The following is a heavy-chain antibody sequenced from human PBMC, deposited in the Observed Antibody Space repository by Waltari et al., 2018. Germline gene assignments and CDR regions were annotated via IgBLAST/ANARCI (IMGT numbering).Heavy chain of an antibody. CDR2: IYHSGST. Sequence: QVQLQESGPGLVKPSETLSLTCAVSGYSISSGYYWGWIRQPPGKGLEWIGSIYHSGSTYYNPSLKSRVTISVDTSKNQFSLKLSSVTAADTAVYYCARHQVKKEMATMPLDYWGQGTLVIVSS. V-gene: IGHV4-38-2*01. CDR1: GYSISSGYY. CDR3: ARHQVKKEMATMPLDY. J-gene: IGHJ4*02. D-gene: IGHD5-12*01.